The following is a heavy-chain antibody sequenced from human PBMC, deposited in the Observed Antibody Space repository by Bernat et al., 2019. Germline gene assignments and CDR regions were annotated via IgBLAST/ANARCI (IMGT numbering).Heavy chain of an antibody. V-gene: IGHV3-66*02. CDR3: ARVPSFGYYDSSGYYDY. Sequence: EVQLVESGGGLVQPGRSLRLSCAASGFTVSSNYMSWVRQAPGKGLEWVSVIYSGGSTYYADSVKGRFTISRDNSKNTLYLQMNSLRAEDTAVYYCARVPSFGYYDSSGYYDYWGQGTLVTVSS. J-gene: IGHJ4*02. CDR1: GFTVSSNY. CDR2: IYSGGST. D-gene: IGHD3-22*01.